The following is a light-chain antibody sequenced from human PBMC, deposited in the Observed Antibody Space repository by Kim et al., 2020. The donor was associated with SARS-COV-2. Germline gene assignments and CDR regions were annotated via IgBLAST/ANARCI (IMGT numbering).Light chain of an antibody. V-gene: IGKV1-5*03. Sequence: SVGNRVTLTCRASQSISSWLAWYQQKPGKAPKLLIYKASSLESGVPSRFSGSGSGTEFTLTISSLQPDDFATYYCQQYNSYSPYTFGQGTKLEIK. CDR2: KAS. J-gene: IGKJ2*01. CDR1: QSISSW. CDR3: QQYNSYSPYT.